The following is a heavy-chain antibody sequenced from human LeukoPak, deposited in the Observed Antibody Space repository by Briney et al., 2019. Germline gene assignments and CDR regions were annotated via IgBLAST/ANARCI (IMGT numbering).Heavy chain of an antibody. Sequence: ASVKVSCKASGYTVTGYYMHWVRQAPGQGLEWMGWINPNSGGTNYAQKFQGRVTMTRDTSINTAYMDLSRLRSDDTAVYYCARGDYDILTGWPYWGQGTLVTVSS. V-gene: IGHV1-2*02. D-gene: IGHD3-9*01. CDR2: INPNSGGT. CDR3: ARGDYDILTGWPY. CDR1: GYTVTGYY. J-gene: IGHJ4*02.